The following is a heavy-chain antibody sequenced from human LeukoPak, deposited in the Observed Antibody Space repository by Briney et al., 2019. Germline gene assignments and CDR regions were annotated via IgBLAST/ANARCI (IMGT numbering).Heavy chain of an antibody. J-gene: IGHJ4*02. CDR3: ARERSAMVTGFDY. V-gene: IGHV3-21*01. CDR1: GFTFSSYS. CDR2: ISSSSSYI. D-gene: IGHD5-18*01. Sequence: GGSLRLSCAASGFTFSSYSMNWVRQAPGKGLEWVSSISSSSSYIYYAGSVKGRFTISRDNAKNSLYLQMSSLRAEDTAVYYCARERSAMVTGFDYWGQGTLVTVSS.